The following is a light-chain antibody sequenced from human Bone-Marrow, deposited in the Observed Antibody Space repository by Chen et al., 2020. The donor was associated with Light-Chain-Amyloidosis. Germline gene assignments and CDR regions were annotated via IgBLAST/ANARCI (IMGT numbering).Light chain of an antibody. CDR2: GAS. Sequence: EIVLTQSPGTLSLSPGEGANLSCRASQTISSNYLTWYQQKLGQSPRLLIYGASSRATAIPDRFTGRGSGKDFTLTINSLEPEDVAMYYCQQYGTSPLTFGGGTKVEIK. CDR1: QTISSNY. J-gene: IGKJ4*01. CDR3: QQYGTSPLT. V-gene: IGKV3-20*01.